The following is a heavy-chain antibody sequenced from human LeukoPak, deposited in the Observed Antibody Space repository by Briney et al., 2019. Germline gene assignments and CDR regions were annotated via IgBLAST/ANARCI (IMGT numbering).Heavy chain of an antibody. CDR1: GFTFSSYA. D-gene: IGHD3-16*01. CDR3: ARGGGGLGGVFNI. J-gene: IGHJ6*03. V-gene: IGHV3-64*01. Sequence: AGGSLRLSCAASGFTFSSYAMHWVRQAPGKGLEYVSAISSNGGSTYYANSVKGRFTISRDNSKNTLYLQMGSLRAEDMAVYYCARGGGGLGGVFNIGGKG. CDR2: ISSNGGST.